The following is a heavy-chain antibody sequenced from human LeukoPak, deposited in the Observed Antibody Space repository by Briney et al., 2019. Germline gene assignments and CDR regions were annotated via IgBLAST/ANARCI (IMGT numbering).Heavy chain of an antibody. V-gene: IGHV1-18*01. CDR1: GYTFTCYG. CDR3: ARDAGSSDMGGYMDV. Sequence: GASVKVSCKASGYTFTCYGISWVRQAPGQGLEWMGWISAYNGNTNYAQKLQGRVTMTTDTSTSTAYMELRSLRSDDTAVYYCARDAGSSDMGGYMDVWGKGTTVTVSS. J-gene: IGHJ6*03. D-gene: IGHD6-6*01. CDR2: ISAYNGNT.